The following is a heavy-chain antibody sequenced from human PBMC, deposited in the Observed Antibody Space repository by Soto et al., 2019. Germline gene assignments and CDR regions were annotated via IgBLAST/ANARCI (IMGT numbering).Heavy chain of an antibody. CDR2: ISGPSIYI. J-gene: IGHJ6*02. V-gene: IGHV3-21*01. CDR3: ARGFRNGFNV. Sequence: EVQPVESGGGLVKPGGSLRLSCVASGFTFSGYSINWVRQAPGKGLEWVSYISGPSIYIYYADSVKGRFTISRDNAKSAVYLQMNSLRAEDTAVYYCARGFRNGFNVWGQGTTVSVSS. D-gene: IGHD2-8*01. CDR1: GFTFSGYS.